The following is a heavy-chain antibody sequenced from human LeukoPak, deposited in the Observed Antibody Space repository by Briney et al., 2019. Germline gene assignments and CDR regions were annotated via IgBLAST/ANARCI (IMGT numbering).Heavy chain of an antibody. Sequence: PGGSLRLSCAASGFTFSSYAMHWVRQAPGKGLEYVSAISNNGDSTYYANSVKGRFTISRDNSKNTLYLQMNSLRAEDTAVYYCAREVNYFVLEYWGQGTLVTISS. D-gene: IGHD3-10*02. V-gene: IGHV3-64*01. J-gene: IGHJ4*02. CDR1: GFTFSSYA. CDR2: ISNNGDST. CDR3: AREVNYFVLEY.